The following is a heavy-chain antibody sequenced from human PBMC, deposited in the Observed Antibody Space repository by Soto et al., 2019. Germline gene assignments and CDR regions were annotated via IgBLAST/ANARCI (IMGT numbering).Heavy chain of an antibody. CDR3: ARSDGRY. CDR2: MNYSGST. Sequence: PSETLSLTCTVSGGSVSSGSYYWSWIRQPPGKGLEWIGYMNYSGSTNYNPSLKSRVTISVDTSKNQFSLKLSSATAADTAVYYCARSDGRYWGQGTLVTVSS. J-gene: IGHJ4*02. V-gene: IGHV4-61*01. CDR1: GGSVSSGSYY.